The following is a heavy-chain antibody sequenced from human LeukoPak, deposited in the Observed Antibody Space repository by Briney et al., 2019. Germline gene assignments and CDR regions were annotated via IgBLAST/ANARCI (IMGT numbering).Heavy chain of an antibody. J-gene: IGHJ4*02. V-gene: IGHV4-34*01. CDR3: ALQQLVHVDY. Sequence: SETLSLTCAVYGVSFSGYYWSWIRQPPGKGLEWIGEINHSGSTNYNPSLKSRVTISVDTSKNQFSLKLSSVTAADTAVYYCALQQLVHVDYWGQGTLVTVSS. CDR1: GVSFSGYY. CDR2: INHSGST. D-gene: IGHD6-13*01.